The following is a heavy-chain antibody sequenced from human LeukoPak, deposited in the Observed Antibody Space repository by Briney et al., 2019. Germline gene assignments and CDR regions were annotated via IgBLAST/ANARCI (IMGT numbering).Heavy chain of an antibody. D-gene: IGHD1-26*01. J-gene: IGHJ4*02. CDR2: ISSSSSYI. Sequence: GGSLRLSCAASGFTFSSYIMNWVRQAPGKGLEWVSSISSSSSYIYYADSVKGRFTISRDNAKSSLYLQMNSLRAEDTAVYYCARDPRKNSGSYYFDYWGQGTLVTVSS. CDR3: ARDPRKNSGSYYFDY. CDR1: GFTFSSYI. V-gene: IGHV3-21*01.